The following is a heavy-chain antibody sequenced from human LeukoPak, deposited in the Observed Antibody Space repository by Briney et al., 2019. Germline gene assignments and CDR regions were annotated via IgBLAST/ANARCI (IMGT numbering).Heavy chain of an antibody. CDR2: IYHSGST. J-gene: IGHJ4*02. D-gene: IGHD6-13*01. V-gene: IGHV4-30-2*01. Sequence: PSETLSLTCAVSGGSISSGGYSWSWIRQPPGKGLEWIGYIYHSGSTYYNPSLKSRVTISVDRSKNQFSLKLSSVTAADTAVCYCARDGYSSSWYYFDYWGQGTLVTVSS. CDR1: GGSISSGGYS. CDR3: ARDGYSSSWYYFDY.